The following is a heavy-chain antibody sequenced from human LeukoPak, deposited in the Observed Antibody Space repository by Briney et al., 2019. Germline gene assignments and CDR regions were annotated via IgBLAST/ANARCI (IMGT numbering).Heavy chain of an antibody. V-gene: IGHV3-21*01. J-gene: IGHJ4*02. CDR2: FGSDLSFR. D-gene: IGHD6-19*01. CDR3: AKAISIAVDYYFDY. Sequence: GGSLRLSCAASGFSFISYWMHWVRQAPGKGLEWVASFGSDLSFRSVADSLRGRFTISRDNAENSIYLHMNSLRAEDTAIYYCAKAISIAVDYYFDYWGQGTLVTVSS. CDR1: GFSFISYW.